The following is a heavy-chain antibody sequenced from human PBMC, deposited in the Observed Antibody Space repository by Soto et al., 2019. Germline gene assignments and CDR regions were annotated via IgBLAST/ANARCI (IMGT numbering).Heavy chain of an antibody. CDR2: IGANGAAT. Sequence: EVQVLESGGDLIQPGGSLRLSCAAFGFTFSNYPMVWVRQAPEKGLEWVSTIGANGAATHYADSVKGRFTISRDNSKNTMYLPMDSLRVEDTAVYYCAQEGYCCGEAGGFDFWGQGTLVTVSS. CDR3: AQEGYCCGEAGGFDF. V-gene: IGHV3-23*01. J-gene: IGHJ3*01. D-gene: IGHD2-15*01. CDR1: GFTFSNYP.